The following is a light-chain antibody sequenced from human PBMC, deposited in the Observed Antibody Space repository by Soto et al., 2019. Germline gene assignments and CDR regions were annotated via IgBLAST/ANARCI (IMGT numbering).Light chain of an antibody. V-gene: IGKV3-11*01. CDR3: QQRSNLFT. CDR1: QSLSNF. CDR2: DAY. J-gene: IGKJ3*01. Sequence: EIVLKQSPATLSLSPGERATLSCRASQSLSNFLAWYPQKPGQAPRLPTYDAYNRATGIQVRFSGSGSGTDFTRTICSLEPEDFAVYYCQQRSNLFTFGPGTTVEIK.